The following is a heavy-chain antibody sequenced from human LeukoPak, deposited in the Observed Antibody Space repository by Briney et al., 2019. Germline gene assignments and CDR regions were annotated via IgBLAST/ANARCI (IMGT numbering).Heavy chain of an antibody. V-gene: IGHV1-69*05. D-gene: IGHD2-21*01. CDR2: IIPIFGTA. Sequence: SVKVSCKASGGTFSSYAISWVRQAPGQGLEWMGGIIPIFGTANYAQKFHGRVTITTDESTSTAYMELSSLRSEDTAVYYCARARHMRTNWFDPWGQGTLVTVSS. J-gene: IGHJ5*02. CDR1: GGTFSSYA. CDR3: ARARHMRTNWFDP.